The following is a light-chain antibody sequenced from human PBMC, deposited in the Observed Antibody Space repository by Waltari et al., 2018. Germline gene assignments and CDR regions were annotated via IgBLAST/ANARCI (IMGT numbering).Light chain of an antibody. V-gene: IGKV1-5*03. Sequence: DIQITQTPSTLAAAVGDKATSTCRASQSVSTWLAWYQQKPGKDPPVLIPKASTVGSGVPSRFSGSGSGTEFSLSLSCLQPNDFATYYCQQSKNDPYTFGQGTKLEIK. CDR3: QQSKNDPYT. CDR1: QSVSTW. CDR2: KAS. J-gene: IGKJ2*01.